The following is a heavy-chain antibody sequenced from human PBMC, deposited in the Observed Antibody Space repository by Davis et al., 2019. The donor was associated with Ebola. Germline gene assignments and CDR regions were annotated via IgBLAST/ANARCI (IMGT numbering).Heavy chain of an antibody. J-gene: IGHJ4*02. D-gene: IGHD2-21*02. Sequence: PGGSLRLSCTASGFTFSSHSMAWVRQAPGKGLEWVSVISGRSTTIYYADSVKGRFTISRDNSKNTLYLQMNSLRDEDAAVYYCAKEGDYCGGDCYGSFDYWGQGTLVTVSS. CDR3: AKEGDYCGGDCYGSFDY. CDR2: ISGRSTTI. V-gene: IGHV3-23*01. CDR1: GFTFSSHS.